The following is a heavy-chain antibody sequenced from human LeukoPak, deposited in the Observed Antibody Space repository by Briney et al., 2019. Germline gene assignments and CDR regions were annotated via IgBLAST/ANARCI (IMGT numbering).Heavy chain of an antibody. J-gene: IGHJ6*03. D-gene: IGHD2-2*01. CDR2: INHSGST. CDR3: ARAPRDRGYCGATSCFEYMDV. Sequence: SETLSLTCAVYGGSFSGYYWSWIRQPPGKGLEWIGEINHSGSTNYNPSLKSRVTISVDTSKNQFSLKLSSVTAADTAVYYCARAPRDRGYCGATSCFEYMDVWGRGTTVTISS. CDR1: GGSFSGYY. V-gene: IGHV4-34*01.